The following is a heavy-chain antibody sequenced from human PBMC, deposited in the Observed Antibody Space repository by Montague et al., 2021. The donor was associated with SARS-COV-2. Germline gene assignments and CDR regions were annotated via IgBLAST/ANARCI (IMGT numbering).Heavy chain of an antibody. D-gene: IGHD1-26*01. Sequence: SLRLSCPASGFTFSSYAMHWVRQAPGKGLEWVAVISYDGSNKYYADSVKGRFTISRDNSKNTLYLQMNSLRAEDTAVYYCARTRGGSYLDAFDIWGQGTMVTVSS. J-gene: IGHJ3*02. V-gene: IGHV3-30*04. CDR1: GFTFSSYA. CDR3: ARTRGGSYLDAFDI. CDR2: ISYDGSNK.